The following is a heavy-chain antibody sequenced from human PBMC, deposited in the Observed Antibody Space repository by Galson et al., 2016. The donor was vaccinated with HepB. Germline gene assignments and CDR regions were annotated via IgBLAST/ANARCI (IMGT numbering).Heavy chain of an antibody. V-gene: IGHV3-74*01. J-gene: IGHJ6*02. CDR2: INRDGRST. CDR3: ARDLSGYGGSYGMDV. Sequence: SLRLSCAASGFAFSSYWMHWVRQAPGKGLLWVSRINRDGRSTIYADSVKGRFTISRDNAKNTLYLQMNSLRVEDTGVYYCARDLSGYGGSYGMDVWGQGTTVTVSS. D-gene: IGHD5-12*01. CDR1: GFAFSSYW.